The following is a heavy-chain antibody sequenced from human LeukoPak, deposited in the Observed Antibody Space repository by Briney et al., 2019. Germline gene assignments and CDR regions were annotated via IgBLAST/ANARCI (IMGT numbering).Heavy chain of an antibody. CDR3: ARGADRWSYFDY. Sequence: GGSLRLSCAASGFTVSSNFPSWVRQAPGKGLEWVSVIYSGGKTYYADSVKGRFTISRDNSKNTLYLQMNSLRAEDTAVYYCARGADRWSYFDYWGQGTLVTVSS. CDR2: IYSGGKT. CDR1: GFTVSSNF. J-gene: IGHJ4*02. D-gene: IGHD4-23*01. V-gene: IGHV3-53*01.